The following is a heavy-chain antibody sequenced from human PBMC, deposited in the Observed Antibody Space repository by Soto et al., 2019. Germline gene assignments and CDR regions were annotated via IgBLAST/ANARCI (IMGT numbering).Heavy chain of an antibody. CDR2: MNPNSGNT. V-gene: IGHV1-8*01. D-gene: IGHD3-9*01. J-gene: IGHJ6*02. Sequence: VASVKVSCKASGYTFTSYDINWVRQATGQGLEWMGWMNPNSGNTGYAQKFQGRVTMTRNTSISTAYMELSSLRSEDTAVYYCARAASSDDILTGYFYYYYYYGMDVWGQGTTVTVSS. CDR1: GYTFTSYD. CDR3: ARAASSDDILTGYFYYYYYYGMDV.